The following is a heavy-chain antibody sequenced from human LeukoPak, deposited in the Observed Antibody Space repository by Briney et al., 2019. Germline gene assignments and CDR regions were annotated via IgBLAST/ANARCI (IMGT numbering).Heavy chain of an antibody. J-gene: IGHJ4*02. Sequence: PSETLSLTCTVSGGSISSSSYYWGWIRQPPGKGLEWIGSIYCSGSTYYNPSLKSRVTISVDTSKNQFSLKLSSVTAADTAVYYCARARGIAAAGNSYWGQGTLVTVSS. V-gene: IGHV4-39*01. CDR1: GGSISSSSYY. D-gene: IGHD6-13*01. CDR2: IYCSGST. CDR3: ARARGIAAAGNSY.